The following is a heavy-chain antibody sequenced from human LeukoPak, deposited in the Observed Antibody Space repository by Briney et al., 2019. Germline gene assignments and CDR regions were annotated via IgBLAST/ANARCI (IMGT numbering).Heavy chain of an antibody. CDR2: INTSGTTT. CDR3: ARRAGEYSHPDDY. CDR1: GFTFTGYG. J-gene: IGHJ4*02. D-gene: IGHD2-15*01. V-gene: IGHV3-23*01. Sequence: EGSLRLSCAASGFTFTGYGMSWVRQAPGKGLEWGATINTSGTTTYYADSVKGQFTLSRDNSKNTLYLQMNSLRAEDTAIYYCARRAGEYSHPDDYWGQGTMVTVSS.